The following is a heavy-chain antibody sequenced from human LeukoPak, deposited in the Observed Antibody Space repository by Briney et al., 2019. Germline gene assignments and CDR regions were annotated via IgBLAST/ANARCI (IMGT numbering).Heavy chain of an antibody. CDR2: IWYDGSNK. Sequence: GRSLRLSCAASGFTFSSYDMHWVRQAPGKGLEWVAVIWYDGSNKYYADSVKGRFTISRDNSKNTLYLQMNSLRAEDTAVYYCARGGDSSSWYRYYYYGMDVWGQGTTVTVSS. CDR3: ARGGDSSSWYRYYYYGMDV. D-gene: IGHD6-13*01. J-gene: IGHJ6*02. CDR1: GFTFSSYD. V-gene: IGHV3-33*01.